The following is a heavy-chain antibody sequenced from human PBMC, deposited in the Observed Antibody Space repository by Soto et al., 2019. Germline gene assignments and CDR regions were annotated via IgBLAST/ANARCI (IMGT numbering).Heavy chain of an antibody. CDR1: GGSISSYY. V-gene: IGHV4-59*01. Sequence: PSETLSLTCTVSGGSISSYYWSWIRQPPGKGLEWIGYIYYSGSTNYNPSLKSRVTISVDTSKNQFSLKLSSVTAADTAVYYCERGVRWTTGHFDDCGQGALVTVRS. CDR2: IYYSGST. CDR3: ERGVRWTTGHFDD. D-gene: IGHD4-17*01. J-gene: IGHJ4*02.